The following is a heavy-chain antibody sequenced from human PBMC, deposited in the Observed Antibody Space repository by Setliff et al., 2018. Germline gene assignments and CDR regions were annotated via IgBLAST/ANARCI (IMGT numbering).Heavy chain of an antibody. J-gene: IGHJ4*02. CDR1: GYTFISYA. CDR3: ARKGPNSSSHVFGY. V-gene: IGHV1-3*03. D-gene: IGHD3-16*01. Sequence: ASVKVSCKASGYTFISYALHWVRQAPGQRLQWMGWINPASGNTKYSQEFQGRVTITRDTSATTVYMELSSLRSDDMAVYYCARKGPNSSSHVFGYWGQGTLVAVSS. CDR2: INPASGNT.